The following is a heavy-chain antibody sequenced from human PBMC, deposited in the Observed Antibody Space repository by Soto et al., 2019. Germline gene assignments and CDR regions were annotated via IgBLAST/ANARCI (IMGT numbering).Heavy chain of an antibody. CDR2: INAYRGNT. CDR1: GYTFSNYG. J-gene: IGHJ3*02. CDR3: AGADSSGYHDAFDI. V-gene: IGHV1-18*01. Sequence: ASVKVSCKASGYTFSNYGIAWVRQAPGQGLEWVGWINAYRGNTNYAQKVQGRVTMTADTSTNTAYMELTSLRSDDTAVYYCAGADSSGYHDAFDIWGQGTMVTVSS. D-gene: IGHD3-22*01.